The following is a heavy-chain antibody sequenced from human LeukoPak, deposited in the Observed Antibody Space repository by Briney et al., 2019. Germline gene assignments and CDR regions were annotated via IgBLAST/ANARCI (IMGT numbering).Heavy chain of an antibody. CDR2: INSDGSST. CDR3: ARVSSGGYFGYYYYYMDV. V-gene: IGHV3-74*01. Sequence: PGGSLRLSCAASGFTFSNYWMHWVRHAPGKGLVWVSRINSDGSSTIYADSVKGRFTISRDNAKNTLYLQMNSLRAEDTAVYYCARVSSGGYFGYYYYYMDVWGKGTTVTVSS. D-gene: IGHD1-26*01. J-gene: IGHJ6*03. CDR1: GFTFSNYW.